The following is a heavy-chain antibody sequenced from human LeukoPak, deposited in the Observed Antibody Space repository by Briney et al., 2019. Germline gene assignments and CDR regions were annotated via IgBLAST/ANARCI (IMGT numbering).Heavy chain of an antibody. Sequence: GGSLRLSCAASGFTFAVYFMHWVRHAPGKGLEWVSNISWNSRSIGYADSVKGRFTISRDNAKNSLYLQMNSLRAEDTAFYFCAKDKYGENEYYFYGLDVWRQGTTVSVPS. CDR1: GFTFAVYF. J-gene: IGHJ6*02. D-gene: IGHD1-1*01. CDR2: ISWNSRSI. CDR3: AKDKYGENEYYFYGLDV. V-gene: IGHV3-9*01.